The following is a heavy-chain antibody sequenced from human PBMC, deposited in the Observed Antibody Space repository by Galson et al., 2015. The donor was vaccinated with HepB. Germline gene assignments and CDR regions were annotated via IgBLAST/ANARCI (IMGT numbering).Heavy chain of an antibody. J-gene: IGHJ4*02. D-gene: IGHD6-13*01. Sequence: LSLTCTVSGGSISSGDYYWSWIRQPPGKGLEWIGYIYYSGSTYYNPSLKSRVTISVDTSKNQFSLKLSSVTAADTAVYYCASHYSRYPQFDYWGQGTLVTVSS. CDR3: ASHYSRYPQFDY. CDR1: GGSISSGDYY. V-gene: IGHV4-30-4*01. CDR2: IYYSGST.